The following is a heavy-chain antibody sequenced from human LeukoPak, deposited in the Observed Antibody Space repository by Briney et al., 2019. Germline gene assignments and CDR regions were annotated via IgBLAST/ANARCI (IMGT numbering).Heavy chain of an antibody. V-gene: IGHV3-30*14. Sequence: PGRSLRLSCAASGFTFSNYAMHWVRQAPGKGLEWVAVISYDGNKKYYADSVKGRFTISRDNSKNTLYLEMNSLSPDDTAVYYCARGVEPLAANTLAYWGQGTLVTVSS. CDR1: GFTFSNYA. J-gene: IGHJ4*02. CDR2: ISYDGNKK. CDR3: ARGVEPLAANTLAY. D-gene: IGHD1-14*01.